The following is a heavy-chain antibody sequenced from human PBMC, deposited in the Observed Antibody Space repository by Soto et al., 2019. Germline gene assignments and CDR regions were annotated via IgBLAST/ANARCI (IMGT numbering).Heavy chain of an antibody. D-gene: IGHD3-22*01. CDR2: IKPDGSEK. CDR1: GFTFSTYW. J-gene: IGHJ3*02. Sequence: EVQLVESGGGLVQPGGSLRLSCADSGFTFSTYWMSWVRQAPGKGLEWVANIKPDGSEKWYVDSVKGRFTISRDNAKNSLYLQMNSLRAEDTAVYYCARGDYYDSSGPFSDACDIWGQGTMVTVSS. V-gene: IGHV3-7*04. CDR3: ARGDYYDSSGPFSDACDI.